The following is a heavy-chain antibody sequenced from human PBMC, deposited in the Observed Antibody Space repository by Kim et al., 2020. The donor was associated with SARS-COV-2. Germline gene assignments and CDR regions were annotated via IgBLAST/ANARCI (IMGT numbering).Heavy chain of an antibody. J-gene: IGHJ5*02. D-gene: IGHD3-10*01. CDR3: ARGSSYGSGSYYNT. Sequence: AQKFQGRVTMTRDTSISTAYMELSRLRSDDTAVYYCARGSSYGSGSYYNTWGQGTLVTVSS. V-gene: IGHV1-2*02.